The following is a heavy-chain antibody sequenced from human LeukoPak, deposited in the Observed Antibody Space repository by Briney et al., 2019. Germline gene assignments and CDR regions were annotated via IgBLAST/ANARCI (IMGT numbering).Heavy chain of an antibody. CDR3: ARDIVVVPAAIGNWFDP. D-gene: IGHD2-2*02. Sequence: GASVKVSCKASGYTFTSYGISWVRQAPGQGLEWMGWISAYNGNTNYAQKLQGRVTMTTDTSTSTAYMELRSLRSDDTAVYYCARDIVVVPAAIGNWFDPWGQGTLVTVSS. J-gene: IGHJ5*02. CDR1: GYTFTSYG. V-gene: IGHV1-18*01. CDR2: ISAYNGNT.